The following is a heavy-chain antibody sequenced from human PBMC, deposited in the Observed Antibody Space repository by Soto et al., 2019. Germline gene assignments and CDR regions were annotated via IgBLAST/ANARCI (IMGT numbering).Heavy chain of an antibody. CDR1: GGTFSSYT. CDR3: ASVDASLRDGYRLYYFDY. J-gene: IGHJ4*02. CDR2: IIPILGIA. Sequence: QVQLVQSGAEVKKPGSSVKVSCKASGGTFSSYTISWVRQAPGQGLEWMGRIIPILGIANYAQKFQGRVTITADKSTSTAYMELSSLRSEDTAVYYCASVDASLRDGYRLYYFDYWGQGTLVTVSS. V-gene: IGHV1-69*02. D-gene: IGHD5-12*01.